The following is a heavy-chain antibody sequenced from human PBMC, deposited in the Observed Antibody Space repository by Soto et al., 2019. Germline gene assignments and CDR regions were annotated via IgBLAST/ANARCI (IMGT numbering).Heavy chain of an antibody. D-gene: IGHD3-3*01. V-gene: IGHV4-34*01. CDR3: ARSIAHITIFEVVIHPPYYFEY. CDR1: GGSFRDYY. Sequence: SETLSLTCAVYGGSFRDYYWSWIRQPPGKGLEWLGEIKPGGSTNYNPSLKSRVTISVDTSKNQFSLKLSSVTAADTAVYFCARSIAHITIFEVVIHPPYYFEYWGQGTLVTVSS. J-gene: IGHJ4*02. CDR2: IKPGGST.